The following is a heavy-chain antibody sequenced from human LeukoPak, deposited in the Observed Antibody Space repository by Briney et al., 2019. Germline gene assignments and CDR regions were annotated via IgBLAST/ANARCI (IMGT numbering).Heavy chain of an antibody. CDR2: ISSSGSTI. CDR3: ARDPGYYYDSEYYFDY. V-gene: IGHV3-48*03. D-gene: IGHD3-22*01. Sequence: GGSLRLSCAASGFTFSSYEMNWVRQAPGKGLEWVSCISSSGSTIYYADSVKGRFTISRDNAKNSLYLQMNSLRAEDTAVYYCARDPGYYYDSEYYFDYWGQGTLVTVSS. CDR1: GFTFSSYE. J-gene: IGHJ4*02.